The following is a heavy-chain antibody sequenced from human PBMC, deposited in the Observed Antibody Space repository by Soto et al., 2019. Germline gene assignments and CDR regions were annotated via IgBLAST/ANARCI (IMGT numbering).Heavy chain of an antibody. V-gene: IGHV1-46*01. CDR1: GYKFINHY. J-gene: IGHJ4*02. D-gene: IGHD3-10*01. CDR3: ARDSSASATSYSFDN. CDR2: INPNGGGT. Sequence: QVQLVQSGAEVKKPGASVKVSCKASGYKFINHYIHWVRQAPGVGLECMGIINPNGGGTDYAQKFQDRVTMTTDTYMTTVHMDLNSLTSEDTAVYFCARDSSASATSYSFDNWGQGTLVSVSS.